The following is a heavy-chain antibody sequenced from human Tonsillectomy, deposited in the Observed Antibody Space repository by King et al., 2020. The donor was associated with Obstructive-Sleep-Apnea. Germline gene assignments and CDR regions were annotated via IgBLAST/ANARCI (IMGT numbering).Heavy chain of an antibody. CDR2: IFPGDSDT. V-gene: IGHV5-51*01. Sequence: VQLVESGAEVKKPGESLKIACKDSGYSFTNYWIAWVRQMPGKGLEWMGIIFPGDSDTRYSPSFQGQVTISADKSINTAFLQWSSLTASDTAMYYCARVPMARNWFDPWGQGTLVTVSS. CDR1: GYSFTNYW. J-gene: IGHJ5*02. CDR3: ARVPMARNWFDP. D-gene: IGHD3-10*01.